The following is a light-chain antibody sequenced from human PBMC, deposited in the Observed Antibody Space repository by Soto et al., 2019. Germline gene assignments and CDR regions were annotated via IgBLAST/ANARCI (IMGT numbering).Light chain of an antibody. V-gene: IGKV3-11*01. CDR2: ADS. CDR1: QRVSGY. CDR3: QQRYNWPIT. Sequence: EIVMTQSPATLSVSPGERATLSCRASQRVSGYIGWYQQKPGQAPRLLIYADSNRATGIPARFSGSGSGTDFTLTISGLEPEDFSVYYCQQRYNWPITFGQGTRLEIK. J-gene: IGKJ5*01.